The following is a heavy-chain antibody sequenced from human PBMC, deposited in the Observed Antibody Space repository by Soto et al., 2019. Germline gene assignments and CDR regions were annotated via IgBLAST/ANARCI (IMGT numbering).Heavy chain of an antibody. D-gene: IGHD6-19*01. J-gene: IGHJ4*02. CDR3: ARLSYSSGWYFDY. Sequence: ASETLSLTCTVSGGSISSSSYYWGWIRQPPGKGLEWIGSIYYSGSTYYNPSLKSRVTISVDTSKNQFSLKLSSVTAADTAVYYCARLSYSSGWYFDYWGQGTLVTVSS. CDR1: GGSISSSSYY. CDR2: IYYSGST. V-gene: IGHV4-39*01.